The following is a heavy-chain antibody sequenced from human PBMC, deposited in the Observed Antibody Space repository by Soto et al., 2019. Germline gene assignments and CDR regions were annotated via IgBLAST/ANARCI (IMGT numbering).Heavy chain of an antibody. D-gene: IGHD6-19*01. Sequence: GGSLRLSCAVSGFTFSSYAMSWVRQAPGKGLEWVSAISGSGGSTYYADSVKGRFTISRDNSKNTLYLQMNSLRAEDTAVYYCAKEGDSSGWRADDAFDIWGQGTMVTVSS. CDR1: GFTFSSYA. V-gene: IGHV3-23*01. CDR2: ISGSGGST. J-gene: IGHJ3*02. CDR3: AKEGDSSGWRADDAFDI.